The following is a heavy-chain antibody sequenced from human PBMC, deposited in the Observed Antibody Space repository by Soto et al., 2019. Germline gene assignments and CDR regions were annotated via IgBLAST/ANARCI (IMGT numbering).Heavy chain of an antibody. CDR1: GFSLSNARVG. Sequence: SGATLVNPTETLTLTCTVSGFSLSNARVGVSWIRQPPGKALEWLAHIFSNDEKSYSTSLKSRLTISKDTSKSQVVLTMTNMDPVDIFFYYCARTLDLHHWFDPWGQGTLVTVSS. CDR3: ARTLDLHHWFDP. CDR2: IFSNDEK. D-gene: IGHD4-4*01. J-gene: IGHJ5*02. V-gene: IGHV2-26*01.